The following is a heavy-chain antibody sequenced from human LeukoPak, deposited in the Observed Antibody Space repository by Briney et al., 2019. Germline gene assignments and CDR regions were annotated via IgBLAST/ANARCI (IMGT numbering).Heavy chain of an antibody. CDR2: ITGSGGSI. V-gene: IGHV3-23*01. CDR1: GFTFSSYV. J-gene: IGHJ4*02. Sequence: GGSLRLSCAASGFTFSSYVMTWVRQAPGKGLEWVSAITGSGGSIYYADSVRGRFTISRDNSENTLYLQMSSLRAEDTAIYYCAHPSTPDYGGLDYWGQGTLVTVSS. D-gene: IGHD4-17*01. CDR3: AHPSTPDYGGLDY.